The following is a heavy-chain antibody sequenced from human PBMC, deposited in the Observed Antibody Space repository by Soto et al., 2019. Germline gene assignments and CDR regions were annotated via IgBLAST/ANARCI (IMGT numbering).Heavy chain of an antibody. CDR2: IYYSGST. CDR3: ARDHSSSSYAFDI. Sequence: SETLSLTCTVSGGSISSYYWSWIRQPPGKGLEWIGYIYYSGSTYYNPSLKSRVTISVDMSKNQFSLKLSSVTAADTAVYYCARDHSSSSYAFDIWGQGTMVTVSS. J-gene: IGHJ3*02. CDR1: GGSISSYY. V-gene: IGHV4-59*12. D-gene: IGHD6-13*01.